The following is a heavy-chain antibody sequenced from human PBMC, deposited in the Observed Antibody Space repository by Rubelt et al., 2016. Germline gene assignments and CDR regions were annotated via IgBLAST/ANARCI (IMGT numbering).Heavy chain of an antibody. CDR3: ARDSGTYLFDY. CDR2: ITTNTGNP. D-gene: IGHD1-26*01. Sequence: SFALNWVRQAPGQGLAWMGWITTNTGNPPYAQCFTGRFVFSLDTSVSTAYLHISSLKAEDTDVYYCARDSGTYLFDYWGQGTLVTVSS. J-gene: IGHJ4*02. V-gene: IGHV7-4-1*02. CDR1: SFA.